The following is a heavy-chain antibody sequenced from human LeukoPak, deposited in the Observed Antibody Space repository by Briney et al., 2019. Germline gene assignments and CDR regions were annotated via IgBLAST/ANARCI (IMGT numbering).Heavy chain of an antibody. Sequence: APVKVSCKVSGYTLTELSMHWVRQAPGKGLEWMGGFDPEDGETIYAQKFQGRVTMTEDTSTDTAYMELSSLRSEDTAVYYCRTSYCSGGSCYPNEVDYWGQGTLVTVSS. CDR1: GYTLTELS. CDR2: FDPEDGET. CDR3: RTSYCSGGSCYPNEVDY. J-gene: IGHJ4*02. D-gene: IGHD2-15*01. V-gene: IGHV1-24*01.